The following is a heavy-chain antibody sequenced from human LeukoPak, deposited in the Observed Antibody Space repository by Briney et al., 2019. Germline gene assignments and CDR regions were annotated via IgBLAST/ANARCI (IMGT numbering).Heavy chain of an antibody. Sequence: GGSLRLSCATSGFTFSSYWMTWVRQAPGKGLEWVANIKQDGSEEYYVDSVKGRFTISRDNAKNSLYLQMNSLRAEDTALYYCARGTYSGSYFDYWGQGTLVTVSS. J-gene: IGHJ4*02. CDR2: IKQDGSEE. D-gene: IGHD1-26*01. V-gene: IGHV3-7*04. CDR1: GFTFSSYW. CDR3: ARGTYSGSYFDY.